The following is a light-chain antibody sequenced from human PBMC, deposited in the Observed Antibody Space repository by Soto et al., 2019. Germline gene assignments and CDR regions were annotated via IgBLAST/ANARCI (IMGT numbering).Light chain of an antibody. CDR2: EVS. V-gene: IGLV2-14*01. CDR3: SSYTGSTNVI. Sequence: QSALTQPASVSGSPGQSITISCTGTNSDVGGFNYVSWYQQHPGKAPKLLIYEVSNRPSGVSNRFSASKSGSTASLTISGLQAEDEADYYCSSYTGSTNVIFGGGTKLTVL. CDR1: NSDVGGFNY. J-gene: IGLJ2*01.